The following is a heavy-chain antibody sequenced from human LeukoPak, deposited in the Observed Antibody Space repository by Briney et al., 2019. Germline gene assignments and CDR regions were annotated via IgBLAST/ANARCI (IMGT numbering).Heavy chain of an antibody. D-gene: IGHD4-23*01. J-gene: IGHJ4*02. V-gene: IGHV4-34*01. CDR2: INHSGSP. CDR3: ARVLERLRWYPRSPFDY. CDR1: GGSFSGYY. Sequence: SETLSLTCAVYGGSFSGYYWGWIRQPPGKGLEWIGEINHSGSPNYNPSLKSRVTISVDTSKNQFSLKLSSVTAADTAVYYCARVLERLRWYPRSPFDYWGQGTLVTVSS.